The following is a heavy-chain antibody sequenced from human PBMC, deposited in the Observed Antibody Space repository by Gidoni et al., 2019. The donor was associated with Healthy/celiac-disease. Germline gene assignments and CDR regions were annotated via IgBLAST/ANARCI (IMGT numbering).Heavy chain of an antibody. J-gene: IGHJ4*02. D-gene: IGHD6-19*01. CDR1: GYTLTELA. Sequence: QVQLVQSGAEVKKPGASVKVSCKVSGYTLTELAIHWVRQAPGKGLEWMGGFDPEDGETIYAQKFQGRVTRTEDTSTDTAYMELSSLRSEDTAVYYCATRWYSSGSGDYWGQGTLVTVSS. CDR2: FDPEDGET. V-gene: IGHV1-24*01. CDR3: ATRWYSSGSGDY.